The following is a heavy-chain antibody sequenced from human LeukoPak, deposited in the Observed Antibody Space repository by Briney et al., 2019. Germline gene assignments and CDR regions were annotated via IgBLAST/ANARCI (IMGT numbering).Heavy chain of an antibody. V-gene: IGHV1-18*01. CDR2: ISAYNGNT. D-gene: IGHD3-9*01. Sequence: RASVKVSCKASGYTFTSYGISWVRQAPGQGLEWMGWISAYNGNTNYAQKLQGRVTMTTDTSTSTAYMELRSLRSDDTAVYYCARETNYDILTGYFFGRAHQLGFDPWGQGTLVTVSS. CDR1: GYTFTSYG. CDR3: ARETNYDILTGYFFGRAHQLGFDP. J-gene: IGHJ5*02.